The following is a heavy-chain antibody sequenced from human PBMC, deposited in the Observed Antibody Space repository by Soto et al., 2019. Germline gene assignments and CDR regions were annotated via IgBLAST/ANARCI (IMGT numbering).Heavy chain of an antibody. J-gene: IGHJ4*02. CDR2: IYYSGST. CDR1: GGSISSGGYY. CDR3: ARDYYDSSGYRPFDY. Sequence: SETLSLTCTVSGGSISSGGYYWSWIRQHPGKGLEWIGYIYYSGSTYYNPSLKSRVTISVDTSKNQFSLKLSSVTAADTAVYYCARDYYDSSGYRPFDYWGQGTLVTVSS. V-gene: IGHV4-31*03. D-gene: IGHD3-22*01.